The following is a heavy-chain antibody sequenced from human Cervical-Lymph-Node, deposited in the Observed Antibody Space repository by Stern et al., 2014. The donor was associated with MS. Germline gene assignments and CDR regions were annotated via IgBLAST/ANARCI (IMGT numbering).Heavy chain of an antibody. CDR1: GGTFSSCV. J-gene: IGHJ4*02. Sequence: VQLVQSGAEVKKPGSSVKVSCKASGGTFSSCVISWVRKAPGQGLERMGGRIPIFGTANYAQKFQGRVTITAYESTSTAYMELSSLRSEDTAVYYCARGSTVITDYFDYWGQGTLVTVSS. CDR2: RIPIFGTA. D-gene: IGHD4-23*01. V-gene: IGHV1-69*01. CDR3: ARGSTVITDYFDY.